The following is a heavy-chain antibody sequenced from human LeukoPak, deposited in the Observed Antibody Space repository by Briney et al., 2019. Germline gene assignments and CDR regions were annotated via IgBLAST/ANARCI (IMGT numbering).Heavy chain of an antibody. V-gene: IGHV3-11*01. D-gene: IGHD6-19*01. CDR3: AREGIAVAGIPFDY. CDR1: GFTSSDAW. J-gene: IGHJ4*02. CDR2: ISSSGSTI. Sequence: GGSLRLSCAVSGFTSSDAWMSWVRQAPGKGLEWVSYISSSGSTIYYADSVKGRFTISRDNAKNSLYLQMNSLRAEDTAVYYCAREGIAVAGIPFDYWGQGTLVTVSS.